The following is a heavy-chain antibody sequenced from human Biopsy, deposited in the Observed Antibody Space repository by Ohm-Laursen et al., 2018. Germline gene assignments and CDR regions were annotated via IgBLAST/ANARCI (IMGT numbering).Heavy chain of an antibody. CDR1: GGAFTNYA. Sequence: SSVKVSCKASGGAFTNYAINWVRQAPGHGLEWMGGIITVSETAGYAERFQGRVTITADVTTTTAYMDLSGLRSEDTAVYYCVAYPSSGFFENNDDFAMDVWGQGTKVTVSS. D-gene: IGHD6-19*01. CDR3: VAYPSSGFFENNDDFAMDV. V-gene: IGHV1-69*01. J-gene: IGHJ6*02. CDR2: IITVSETA.